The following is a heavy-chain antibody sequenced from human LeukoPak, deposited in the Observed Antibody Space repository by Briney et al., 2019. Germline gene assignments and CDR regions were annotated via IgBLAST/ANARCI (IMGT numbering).Heavy chain of an antibody. CDR3: ARGTRNDAFDI. J-gene: IGHJ3*02. CDR1: GFTFSSYS. Sequence: GGSLRLSCAASGFTFSSYSMNWVRQAPGKGLEWVSSISSSSSYIYYADSVKGRFTISRDNTKNSLYLQMNSLRAEDTAVYYCARGTRNDAFDIWGQGTMVTVSS. CDR2: ISSSSSYI. D-gene: IGHD2-8*01. V-gene: IGHV3-21*01.